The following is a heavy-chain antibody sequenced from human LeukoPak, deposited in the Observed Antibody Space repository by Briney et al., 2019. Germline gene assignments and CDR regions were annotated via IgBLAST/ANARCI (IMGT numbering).Heavy chain of an antibody. CDR1: GYTLTELS. Sequence: SVKVSCKVSGYTLTELSMHWVRQAPGQGLEWMGGIIPIFGTANYAQKFQGRVTITTDESTSTAYMELSSLRSEDTAVYYCAGDNSCGGDCYSDYWGQGSLVTVSS. CDR2: IIPIFGTA. CDR3: AGDNSCGGDCYSDY. V-gene: IGHV1-69*05. D-gene: IGHD2-21*02. J-gene: IGHJ4*02.